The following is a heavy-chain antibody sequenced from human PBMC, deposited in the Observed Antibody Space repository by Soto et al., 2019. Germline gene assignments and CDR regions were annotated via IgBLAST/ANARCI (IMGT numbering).Heavy chain of an antibody. CDR2: IYYSGST. J-gene: IGHJ4*02. CDR1: GGSIASAEYY. Sequence: SETLSLTCTVSGGSIASAEYYWSWIRQHPGKGLEWIGYIYYSGSTYYNPSLKSRLTISFDSSKNQFSLRLSSLRSEDTAVYYCARMGYYYDSSGPYKQLDYWGQGTLVTVSS. D-gene: IGHD3-22*01. CDR3: ARMGYYYDSSGPYKQLDY. V-gene: IGHV4-31*03.